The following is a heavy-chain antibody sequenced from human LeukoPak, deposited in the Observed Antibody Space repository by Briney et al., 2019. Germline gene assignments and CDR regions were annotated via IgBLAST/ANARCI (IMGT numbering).Heavy chain of an antibody. CDR1: GGSISSSSYY. CDR3: ARGGPWIQLNYYYMDV. CDR2: IYYSGST. D-gene: IGHD5-18*01. Sequence: SETLSLTCTVSGGSISSSSYYWGWIRQPPGKGLEWIGSIYYSGSTYYNPSLKSRVTISVDTSKNQFSLKLSSVTAADTAVYYCARGGPWIQLNYYYMDVWGKGTTVTVSS. J-gene: IGHJ6*03. V-gene: IGHV4-39*01.